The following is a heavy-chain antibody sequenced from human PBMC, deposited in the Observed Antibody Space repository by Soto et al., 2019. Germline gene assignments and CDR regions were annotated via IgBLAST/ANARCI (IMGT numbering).Heavy chain of an antibody. V-gene: IGHV4-30-4*01. J-gene: IGHJ4*02. CDR2: IYIRGST. CDR3: ARARGSDWLLTALDY. Sequence: SXTLSLTCTVSGDSMSSGDYYWSWVRQPPGKGLEWIGYIYIRGSTYYNPSLKSRLTISLDTSKNQFSLRLNSVTAADTAVYYCARARGSDWLLTALDYWGQGTLVTVSS. D-gene: IGHD3-9*01. CDR1: GDSMSSGDYY.